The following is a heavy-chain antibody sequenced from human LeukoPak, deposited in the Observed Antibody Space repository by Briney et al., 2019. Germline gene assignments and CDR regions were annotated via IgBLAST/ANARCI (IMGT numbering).Heavy chain of an antibody. CDR2: IIPIFGTA. J-gene: IGHJ3*02. V-gene: IGHV1-69*01. CDR3: ARVRVTGSGSYPTIDAFDI. Sequence: GASVKVSSKASAGTFGSNAISRVRQAPGQWLEWMGGIIPIFGTANYAQKFQGRVTITADESTSTAYMELSSLRSEDTAVYYCARVRVTGSGSYPTIDAFDIWGQGTMVTVSS. D-gene: IGHD3-10*01. CDR1: AGTFGSNA.